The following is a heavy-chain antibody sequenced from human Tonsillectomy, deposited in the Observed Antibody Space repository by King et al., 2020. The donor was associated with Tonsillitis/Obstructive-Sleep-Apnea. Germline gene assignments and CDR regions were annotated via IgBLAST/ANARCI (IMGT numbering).Heavy chain of an antibody. J-gene: IGHJ4*02. Sequence: VQLVESGGGLVKPGGSLRLSCAASGFTFSDYYMSWIRQAPGKGLEWVSYISSSGNTIYYADSVKGRFTISRDNAKSSVYLQMNSLRAEDTAVYYCAIPSYYYGSGSDYRGQGTLVTVSS. CDR3: AIPSYYYGSGSDY. CDR1: GFTFSDYY. D-gene: IGHD3-10*01. CDR2: ISSSGNTI. V-gene: IGHV3-11*01.